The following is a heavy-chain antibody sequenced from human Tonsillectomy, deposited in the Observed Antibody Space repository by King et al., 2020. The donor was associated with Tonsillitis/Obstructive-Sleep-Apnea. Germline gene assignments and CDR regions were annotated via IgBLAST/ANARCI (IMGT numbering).Heavy chain of an antibody. CDR1: GGSISSGGYY. CDR2: IYYSGST. D-gene: IGHD3-3*01. V-gene: IGHV4-31*03. J-gene: IGHJ5*02. CDR3: ARASTTIFGEDP. Sequence: QLQESGPGLVKPSQTLSLTCTVSGGSISSGGYYWSWIRQHPGKGLEWIGYIYYSGSTYYNPSLKSRVTISVDTSKNEFSLKLSSVTAVDTAVYYCARASTTIFGEDPWGQGTLVTVSS.